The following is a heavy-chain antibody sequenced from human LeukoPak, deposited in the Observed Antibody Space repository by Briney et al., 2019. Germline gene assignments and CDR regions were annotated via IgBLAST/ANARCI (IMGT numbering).Heavy chain of an antibody. V-gene: IGHV1-18*01. Sequence: ASVKVSCKASGYTFTSYGISWVRQAPGQGLEWMGWISAYNGNTNYAQKLQGRVTMTTDTSTSTAYMELRSLRSDDTAVYYCARVSESSTSRPNWFDPWGQGTLVTVSS. CDR3: ARVSESSTSRPNWFDP. CDR2: ISAYNGNT. J-gene: IGHJ5*02. D-gene: IGHD2-2*01. CDR1: GYTFTSYG.